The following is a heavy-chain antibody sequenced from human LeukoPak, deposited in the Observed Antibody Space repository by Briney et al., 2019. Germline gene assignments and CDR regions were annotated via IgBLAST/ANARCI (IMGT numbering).Heavy chain of an antibody. V-gene: IGHV4-59*01. J-gene: IGHJ6*03. CDR3: ARVRGGSDYYYYYMGV. CDR2: IYYSGST. CDR1: GGSISSYY. D-gene: IGHD3-10*01. Sequence: SETLSLTCTVSGGSISSYYWSWIRQPPGKGLEWIGYIYYSGSTNYNPSLKSRVTISVDTSKNQFSLKLSSVTAADTAVYYCARVRGGSDYYYYYMGVWGKGTTVTVSS.